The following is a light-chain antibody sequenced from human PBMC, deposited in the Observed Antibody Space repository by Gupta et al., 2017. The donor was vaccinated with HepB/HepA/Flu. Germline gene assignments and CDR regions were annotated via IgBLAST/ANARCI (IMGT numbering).Light chain of an antibody. Sequence: EGVLTQSPETLSLSPGETATLSCRASEPVSIFLAWYQQRPGQSPRLLIYDASSRAAGVQARFSGSGSGTDFTLTSSGLEPEDFAIYYCQQRTNWAFGQGTKVEIK. CDR1: EPVSIF. J-gene: IGKJ1*01. CDR3: QQRTNWA. V-gene: IGKV3-11*01. CDR2: DAS.